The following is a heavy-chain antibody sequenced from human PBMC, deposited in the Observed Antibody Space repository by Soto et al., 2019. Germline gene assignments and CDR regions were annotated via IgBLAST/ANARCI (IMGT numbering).Heavy chain of an antibody. CDR2: ITSSSSPI. Sequence: QVQLVESGGGLVQPGGSLRLSCAASGFTFSDYYMSWIRQAPGKGLEWVSYITSSSSPIYYADSVKGRFTISRDNAKNSLYLQMNSLRAEDTAVYYCARDNCVGGSCFNWFDPWGQGTLVTVSS. CDR1: GFTFSDYY. J-gene: IGHJ5*02. CDR3: ARDNCVGGSCFNWFDP. D-gene: IGHD2-15*01. V-gene: IGHV3-11*01.